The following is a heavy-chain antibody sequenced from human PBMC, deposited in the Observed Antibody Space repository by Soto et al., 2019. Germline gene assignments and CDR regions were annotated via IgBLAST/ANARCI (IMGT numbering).Heavy chain of an antibody. CDR3: VRGLSCLNRIRYNLGWFGT. V-gene: IGHV3-33*01. CDR2: IWPDGNDK. CDR1: GFTFSTCA. D-gene: IGHD3-16*01. J-gene: IGHJ5*02. Sequence: GGSLRLSCTTSGFTFSTCAQHWVRQGPGKGLEWVAIIWPDGNDKYYADSVKGRFTISSDNSKNMVLLQMNSLRAEDTAVYYCVRGLSCLNRIRYNLGWFGTWGQGPLVTVSS.